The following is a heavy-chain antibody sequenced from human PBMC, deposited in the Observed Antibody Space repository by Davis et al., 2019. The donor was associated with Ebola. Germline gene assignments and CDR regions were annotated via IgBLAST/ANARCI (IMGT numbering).Heavy chain of an antibody. CDR2: IRYDGYNR. CDR1: GFAFGTYG. D-gene: IGHD6-13*01. Sequence: PGGSLRLSCSASGFAFGTYGMHWVRQTPGKGLEWVAYIRYDGYNRYYADSVKGRFTISRDNSKDTLYLQMNSLRAEDTAVYYCTKKAPGSLTDFFDNWGQGTLVTVSS. J-gene: IGHJ4*02. V-gene: IGHV3-30*02. CDR3: TKKAPGSLTDFFDN.